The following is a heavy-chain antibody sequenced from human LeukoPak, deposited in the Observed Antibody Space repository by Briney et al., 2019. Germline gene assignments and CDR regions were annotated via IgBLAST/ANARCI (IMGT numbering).Heavy chain of an antibody. CDR1: GFPFSRYS. Sequence: PGGSLRLSCTGSGFPFSRYSMNWVRQAPGEGLEWVASIGSGSNYIFYADSLKDRFTISRDNGKNTLYLQMNSLRAEDTAVYYCARGSTYYDSSGQVPFDYWGQGTLVTVSS. CDR2: IGSGSNYI. D-gene: IGHD3-22*01. V-gene: IGHV3-21*01. J-gene: IGHJ4*02. CDR3: ARGSTYYDSSGQVPFDY.